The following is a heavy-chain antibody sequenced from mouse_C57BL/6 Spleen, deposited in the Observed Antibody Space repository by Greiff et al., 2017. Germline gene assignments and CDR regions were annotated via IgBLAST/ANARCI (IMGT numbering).Heavy chain of an antibody. Sequence: QVQLKESGPGLAAPSQSLSITCTVSGFSLTSYAISWVRQPPGKGLEWLGVIWTGGGTNYNSPLKSRLSISKDNSKSQVFLKMNSLQTDDTARYYCARGGTTVVAPYYYAMDYWGQGTSVTVSS. CDR3: ARGGTTVVAPYYYAMDY. J-gene: IGHJ4*01. V-gene: IGHV2-9-1*01. D-gene: IGHD1-1*01. CDR1: GFSLTSYA. CDR2: IWTGGGT.